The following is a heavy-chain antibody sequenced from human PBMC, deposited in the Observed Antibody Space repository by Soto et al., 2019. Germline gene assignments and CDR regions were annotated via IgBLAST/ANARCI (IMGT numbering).Heavy chain of an antibody. V-gene: IGHV4-39*02. CDR1: GGSISSSSYY. J-gene: IGHJ4*02. D-gene: IGHD4-17*01. CDR2: IYYSGST. Sequence: QLQLQESGPGLVKPSETLSPTCTVSGGSISSSSYYWGWIRQPPGKGLEWIGRIYYSGSTYYIPSCKSAVTISVDPCKYHFSQKRTSVTAADTAVYYCARKDYGDYIDYWGQGTLVTVSS. CDR3: ARKDYGDYIDY.